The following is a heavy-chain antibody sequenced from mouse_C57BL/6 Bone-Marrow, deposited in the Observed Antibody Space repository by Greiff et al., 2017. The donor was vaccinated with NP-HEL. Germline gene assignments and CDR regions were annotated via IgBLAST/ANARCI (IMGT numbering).Heavy chain of an antibody. CDR3: ARWAYSKRFAY. J-gene: IGHJ3*01. Sequence: VQLQQSGPELVKPGASVKISCKASGYAFSSSWMNWVKQRPGKGLEWIGRIYPGDGDTNYNGKFKGKATLTADKSSSTAYMQLSSLTSEDSAVYFCARWAYSKRFAYWGQGTLVTVSA. V-gene: IGHV1-82*01. CDR2: IYPGDGDT. D-gene: IGHD2-5*01. CDR1: GYAFSSSW.